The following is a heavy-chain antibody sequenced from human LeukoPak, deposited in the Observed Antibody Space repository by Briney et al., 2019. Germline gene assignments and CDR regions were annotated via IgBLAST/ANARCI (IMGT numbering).Heavy chain of an antibody. CDR2: ISDSGSSI. CDR3: ARRAGAYSHPYDY. J-gene: IGHJ4*02. V-gene: IGHV3-48*04. CDR1: GFTFSSYS. Sequence: PGGSLRLSCAASGFTFSSYSMNWVRQAPGKGLEWVSYISDSGSSIYNADSVKGRFTISRDNAKNSLYLQMNSLRAEDTAVYYCARRAGAYSHPYDYWGQGTLVTVSS. D-gene: IGHD4/OR15-4a*01.